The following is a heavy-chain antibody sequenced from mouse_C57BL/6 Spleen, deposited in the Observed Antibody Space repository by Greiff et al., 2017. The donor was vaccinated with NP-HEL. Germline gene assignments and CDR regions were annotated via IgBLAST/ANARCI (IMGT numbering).Heavy chain of an antibody. D-gene: IGHD3-2*02. CDR2: IYPGSGST. J-gene: IGHJ4*01. Sequence: QVQLQQPGAELVKPGASVKMSCKASGYTFTSYWITWVKQRPGQGLEWIGDIYPGSGSTNYNEKFKSKATLTVDTSSSTAYMQLSSLTSEDSAVYYGARLLQTAQATDAMDYWGQGTSVTVSS. V-gene: IGHV1-55*01. CDR3: ARLLQTAQATDAMDY. CDR1: GYTFTSYW.